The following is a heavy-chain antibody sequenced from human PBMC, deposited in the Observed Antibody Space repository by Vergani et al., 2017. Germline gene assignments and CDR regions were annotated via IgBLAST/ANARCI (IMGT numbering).Heavy chain of an antibody. CDR3: ARGVYGSGSYPRGLDY. V-gene: IGHV3-21*01. Sequence: EVQLVESGGGLVKPGGSLRLSCAASGFTFSSYSMNWVRQAPGKGLEWVSSISSSSSYIYYADSVKGRFTISRDNAKNSLYLQMNSLRAEDTAVYYCARGVYGSGSYPRGLDYWGQGTLVTVSS. J-gene: IGHJ4*02. D-gene: IGHD3-10*01. CDR2: ISSSSSYI. CDR1: GFTFSSYS.